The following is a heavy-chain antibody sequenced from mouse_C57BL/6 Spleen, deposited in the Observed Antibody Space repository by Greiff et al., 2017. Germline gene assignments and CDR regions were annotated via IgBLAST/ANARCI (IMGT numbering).Heavy chain of an antibody. CDR3: ARVSEAYYRYFDY. V-gene: IGHV1-64*01. CDR1: GYTFTSYW. J-gene: IGHJ2*01. Sequence: VQLQQPGAELVKPGASVKLSCKASGYTFTSYWMHWVKQRPGQGLEWIGMIHPNSGSTNYNEKFKSKATLTVDKSSSTAYMQLSSLTSEDSAVYYCARVSEAYYRYFDYWGQGTTLTVSS. D-gene: IGHD2-12*01. CDR2: IHPNSGST.